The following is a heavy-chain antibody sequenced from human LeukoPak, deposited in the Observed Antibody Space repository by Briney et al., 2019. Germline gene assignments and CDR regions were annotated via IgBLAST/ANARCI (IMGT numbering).Heavy chain of an antibody. CDR2: IIPIFGTA. J-gene: IGHJ3*02. CDR3: ASPRALYCSSTSCQTANGAFDI. V-gene: IGHV1-69*06. CDR1: GGTFSSYA. Sequence: SVKVSCKASGGTFSSYAISWVRQAPGQGLEWMGRIIPIFGTANYAQKFQGRVTITADKSTSTAYMELSSLRSEDTAVYYCASPRALYCSSTSCQTANGAFDIWGQGTMVTVSS. D-gene: IGHD2-2*01.